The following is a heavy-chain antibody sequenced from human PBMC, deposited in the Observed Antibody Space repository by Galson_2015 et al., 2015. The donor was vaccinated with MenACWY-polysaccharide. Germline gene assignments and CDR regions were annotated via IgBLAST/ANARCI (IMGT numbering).Heavy chain of an antibody. CDR1: GYTFSTYS. V-gene: IGHV3-21*01. J-gene: IGHJ4*02. CDR3: ARLGLSGGGGHQDY. D-gene: IGHD4-23*01. CDR2: ISSGGGRYI. Sequence: SLRLSCAASGYTFSTYSMSWVRQAPGKGLEWVSSISSGGGRYIYYADSMKGRFTISRDNAKNSLYLQMNSLRAEDTALYYCARLGLSGGGGHQDYWGQGTLVTVSS.